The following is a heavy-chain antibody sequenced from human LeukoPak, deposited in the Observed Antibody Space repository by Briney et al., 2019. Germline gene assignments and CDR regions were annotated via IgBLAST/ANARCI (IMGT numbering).Heavy chain of an antibody. Sequence: GASVKVSCKASGYTFTSYGISWVRQAPGQGPEWMGWISAYNGNTNYAQKLQGRVTMTTDTSTSTAYMELRSLRSDDTAVYYCARFGGEAPQYDILTGYYGGGDWFDPWGQGTLVTVSS. J-gene: IGHJ5*02. CDR2: ISAYNGNT. CDR1: GYTFTSYG. D-gene: IGHD3-9*01. CDR3: ARFGGEAPQYDILTGYYGGGDWFDP. V-gene: IGHV1-18*01.